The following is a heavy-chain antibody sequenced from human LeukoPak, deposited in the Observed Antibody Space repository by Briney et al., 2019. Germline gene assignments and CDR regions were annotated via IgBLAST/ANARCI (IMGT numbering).Heavy chain of an antibody. Sequence: PSETLSLTCTVSGYSISSGYFWGWIRQPPGKGLEWIGSIYYSGNTYYNASLKSQVSISIDTSKNQFSLRLTSVTAADTAVYYCARQTGSGLFILPGGQGTLVTVSS. CDR2: IYYSGNT. J-gene: IGHJ4*02. V-gene: IGHV4-38-2*02. CDR3: ARQTGSGLFILP. D-gene: IGHD3/OR15-3a*01. CDR1: GYSISSGYF.